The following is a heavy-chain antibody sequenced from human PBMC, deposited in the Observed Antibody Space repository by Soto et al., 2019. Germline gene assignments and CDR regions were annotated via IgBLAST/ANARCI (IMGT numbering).Heavy chain of an antibody. Sequence: GESLKISCKGSGYRFTNYWIAWVRQMPGKGLEWMGIFYPGDSDTRYSPSFQGQVTISADRSTSTAYLQWRSLKASDTAMYYCAPHKAASWGGDFDYWGQGTPVTVSS. CDR2: FYPGDSDT. CDR1: GYRFTNYW. D-gene: IGHD3-16*01. J-gene: IGHJ4*02. CDR3: APHKAASWGGDFDY. V-gene: IGHV5-51*01.